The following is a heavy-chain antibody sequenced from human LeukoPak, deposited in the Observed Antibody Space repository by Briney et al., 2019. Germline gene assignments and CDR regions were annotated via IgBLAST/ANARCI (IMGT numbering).Heavy chain of an antibody. Sequence: PSQTLSLTCTVSGGSISSGGYYWSWIRQHPGKGLEWIGYIYYSGSTYYNPSLKSRVTIPVDTSKNQFSLKLRSVTAADTAVYYCARGTVLRFLEWLSPYFDYWGQGTLVTVSS. V-gene: IGHV4-31*03. D-gene: IGHD3-3*01. CDR3: ARGTVLRFLEWLSPYFDY. CDR2: IYYSGST. J-gene: IGHJ4*02. CDR1: GGSISSGGYY.